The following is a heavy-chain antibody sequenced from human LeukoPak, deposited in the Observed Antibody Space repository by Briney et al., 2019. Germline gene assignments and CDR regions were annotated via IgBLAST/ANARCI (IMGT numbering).Heavy chain of an antibody. D-gene: IGHD6-19*01. Sequence: GSLRLSCAASGFTFSSYSMNWIRQPPGKGLEWIGSIYYSGSTYYNPSLKSRVTVSVDTSKNQFSLKLSSVTAADTAVYYCARTYSSGSSTPDYWGQGTLVTVSS. CDR1: GFTFSSYS. J-gene: IGHJ4*02. CDR3: ARTYSSGSSTPDY. CDR2: IYYSGST. V-gene: IGHV4-39*01.